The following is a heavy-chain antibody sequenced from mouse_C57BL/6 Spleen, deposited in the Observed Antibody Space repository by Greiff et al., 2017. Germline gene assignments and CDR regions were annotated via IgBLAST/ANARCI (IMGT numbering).Heavy chain of an antibody. D-gene: IGHD1-1*01. Sequence: VQLQPAGAKLVKPGASVKLSCTASGFHIKDYYMHWVKQRTEQGLEWIGRIDPEDGETKYAPKFQGKATITADTSSNTAYLQLSSLTSEDTAVYYCAEGYYGSRKDYFDYWGQGTTLTVSS. CDR2: IDPEDGET. J-gene: IGHJ2*01. CDR3: AEGYYGSRKDYFDY. V-gene: IGHV14-2*01. CDR1: GFHIKDYY.